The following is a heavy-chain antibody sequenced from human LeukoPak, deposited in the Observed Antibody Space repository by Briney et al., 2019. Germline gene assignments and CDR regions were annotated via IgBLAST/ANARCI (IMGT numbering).Heavy chain of an antibody. CDR3: ARHWIYDY. V-gene: IGHV5-51*01. CDR2: IYPDDSDT. Sequence: GESLKISCKGSGYSFTTYWIGWVRQRPGKDLELMGIIYPDDSDTKYSPSFQGQVTISVDKSISTAYLQWSSLKASDTAIYYCARHWIYDYWGQGTLVTVSS. J-gene: IGHJ4*02. D-gene: IGHD1-7*01. CDR1: GYSFTTYW.